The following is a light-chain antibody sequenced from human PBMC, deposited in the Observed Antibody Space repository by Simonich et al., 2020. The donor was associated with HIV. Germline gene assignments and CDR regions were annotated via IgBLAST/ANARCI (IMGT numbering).Light chain of an antibody. CDR2: EIF. J-gene: IGKJ1*01. CDR1: RSLLYSDGKTY. V-gene: IGKV2D-29*02. Sequence: IVMPQTPLSLSVTPGQPASISCNSSRSLLYSDGKTYLYWYLQKPGQSPQPLIYEIFNRFSGVPDRFRGSGSGTDFTLKISRVEAEDVGVYYCMQSIQLPRTFGQGTKVEIK. CDR3: MQSIQLPRT.